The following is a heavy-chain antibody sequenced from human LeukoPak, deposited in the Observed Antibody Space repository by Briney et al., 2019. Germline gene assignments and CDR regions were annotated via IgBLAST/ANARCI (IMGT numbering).Heavy chain of an antibody. V-gene: IGHV4-61*02. D-gene: IGHD7-27*01. CDR1: GGSISSGSYY. Sequence: SQTLSLTCTVSGGSISSGSYYWSWIRRPAGKGLEWIGRIYTSGSTNYNPSLKSRVTISVDTSKNQFSLKLSSVTAADTAVYYCARVNWGSYNWFDPWGQGTLVTVSS. J-gene: IGHJ5*02. CDR3: ARVNWGSYNWFDP. CDR2: IYTSGST.